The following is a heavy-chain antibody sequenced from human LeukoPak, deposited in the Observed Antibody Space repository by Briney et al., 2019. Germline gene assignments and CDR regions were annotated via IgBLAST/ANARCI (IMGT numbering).Heavy chain of an antibody. D-gene: IGHD5-12*01. V-gene: IGHV3-7*05. CDR1: GSTFSSYW. CDR2: IKHDGSEI. CDR3: ARLARGYPDY. Sequence: GGSLRLSCAASGSTFSSYWINWVRQAPGKGLEWVANIKHDGSEIYYVDSVKGRFTISRDNAKNSLYLQMNSLRAEDTAVYYCARLARGYPDYWGQGTLVTVSS. J-gene: IGHJ4*02.